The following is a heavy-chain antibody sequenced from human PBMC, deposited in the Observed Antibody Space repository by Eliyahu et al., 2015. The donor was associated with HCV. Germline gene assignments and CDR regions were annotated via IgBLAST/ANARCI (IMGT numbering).Heavy chain of an antibody. CDR3: ARDQYSGNGPDFDS. D-gene: IGHD4-23*01. CDR1: GFIVSSNY. J-gene: IGHJ4*02. V-gene: IGHV3-53*01. Sequence: EVQLVESGGGLIQPGGSLRLSCAASGFIVSSNYMSWVRQAPGKGLEFVSVIYSGGTTYYADSVKGRFTISRDNSKNTLYLQMNSLRAEDTALYYCARDQYSGNGPDFDSWGQGTLVTVSS. CDR2: IYSGGTT.